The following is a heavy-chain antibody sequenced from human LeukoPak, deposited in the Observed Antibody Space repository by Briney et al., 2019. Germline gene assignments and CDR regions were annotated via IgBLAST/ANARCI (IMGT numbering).Heavy chain of an antibody. D-gene: IGHD3-9*01. CDR1: GGSFSGYY. J-gene: IGHJ5*02. V-gene: IGHV4-34*01. Sequence: SETLSLTCAVYGGSFSGYYWSWIRQPPGKGLEWIGEINHSGSTNYNPSLKSRVTISVDTSKNQFSLKLSSVTAADTAVYYCARTDAYYDILTGYNYWFDPWGQGTLVTVSS. CDR2: INHSGST. CDR3: ARTDAYYDILTGYNYWFDP.